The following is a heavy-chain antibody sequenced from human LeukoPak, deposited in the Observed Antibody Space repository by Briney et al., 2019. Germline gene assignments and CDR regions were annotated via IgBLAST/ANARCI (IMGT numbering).Heavy chain of an antibody. CDR3: ARNGGSSWSHQNWFDP. CDR2: IIPILGIA. CDR1: GGTFSSYA. V-gene: IGHV1-69*04. Sequence: ASVKVSCKASGGTFSSYAISWVRQAPGQGLEWMGRIIPILGIANYAQKFQGRVTITADKSTSTAYMELSSLRSEDTAVYYCARNGGSSWSHQNWFDPWGQGTLVTVSS. J-gene: IGHJ5*02. D-gene: IGHD6-13*01.